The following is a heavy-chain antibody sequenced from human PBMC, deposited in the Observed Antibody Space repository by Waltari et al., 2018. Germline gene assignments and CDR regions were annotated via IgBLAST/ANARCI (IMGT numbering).Heavy chain of an antibody. Sequence: EVQLVESGGGLIQAGGSLRLSCAASGFTVRSTYMAWVRQAPGKGGESFAISYSHGTTSYADSVKGRFTISRDNSKNTLFLQMSSVRVDDTAMYYCTTRVAISGVPGMPDYWGQGTLVIVSS. CDR1: GFTVRSTY. CDR2: SYSHGTT. CDR3: TTRVAISGVPGMPDY. D-gene: IGHD2-15*01. J-gene: IGHJ4*02. V-gene: IGHV3-53*01.